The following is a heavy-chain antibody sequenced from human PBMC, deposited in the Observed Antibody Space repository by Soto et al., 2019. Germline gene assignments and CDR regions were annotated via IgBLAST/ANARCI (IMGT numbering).Heavy chain of an antibody. J-gene: IGHJ4*02. CDR2: INPSGGSA. CDR1: GYNFISYY. V-gene: IGHV1-46*01. Sequence: QVQLVQSGAEVKKPGASVKISCKASGYNFISYYVHWVRQAPGQGLEWMGIINPSGGSASYSQTFGGRVTMTRDTSTGTVYMAVSSLRSEDTAVYYCARGSLQNYFDYWGQGTLVTVSS. D-gene: IGHD3-10*01. CDR3: ARGSLQNYFDY.